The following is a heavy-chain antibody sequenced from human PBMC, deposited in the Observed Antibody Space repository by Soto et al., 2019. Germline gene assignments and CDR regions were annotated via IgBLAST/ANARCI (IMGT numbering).Heavy chain of an antibody. V-gene: IGHV4-30-4*01. Sequence: SETLSLTCTVSGGSISSGDYYWSWVRQPPGKGLEWIGYIFYRGTTYYNASLKSRLSMSVDTSKNQFSLKLTSVTAADTARYFCARAFYDVLTGYYVRYFDHWGQGILVTVSS. CDR3: ARAFYDVLTGYYVRYFDH. CDR1: GGSISSGDYY. CDR2: IFYRGTT. D-gene: IGHD3-9*01. J-gene: IGHJ4*02.